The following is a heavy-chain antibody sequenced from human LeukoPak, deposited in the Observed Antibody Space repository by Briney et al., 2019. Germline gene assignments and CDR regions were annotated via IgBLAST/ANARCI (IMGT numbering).Heavy chain of an antibody. CDR2: IYTSGST. D-gene: IGHD3-3*01. CDR3: ARVEGVGYDFWSGYYTGWFDP. V-gene: IGHV4-4*07. Sequence: SETLSLTCTVSGGSISSYYWSWLRQPAGKGLEWIGRIYTSGSTNYNPSLKSRVTMSVDTSKNQFSLKLSSVTAADTAVYYCARVEGVGYDFWSGYYTGWFDPWGQGTLVTVSS. CDR1: GGSISSYY. J-gene: IGHJ5*02.